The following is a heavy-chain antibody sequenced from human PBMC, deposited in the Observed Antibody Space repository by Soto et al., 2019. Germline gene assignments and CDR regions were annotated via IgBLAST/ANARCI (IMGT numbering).Heavy chain of an antibody. D-gene: IGHD6-13*01. CDR1: GGPFSSYA. CDR2: IIPISGTA. J-gene: IGHJ1*01. V-gene: IGHV1-69*05. CDR3: ARGIFWQQPSL. Sequence: RASVKVSCKASGGPFSSYAISWVRHDTGQGLEWIGWIIPISGTANYAQKFQGGVTITTDDSPITAYMELSSLRSEDTAVYYGARGIFWQQPSLWDKGTLVIVAS.